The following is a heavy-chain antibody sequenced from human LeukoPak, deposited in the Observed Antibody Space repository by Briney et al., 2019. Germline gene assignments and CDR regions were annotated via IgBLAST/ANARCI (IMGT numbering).Heavy chain of an antibody. J-gene: IGHJ4*02. V-gene: IGHV3-15*01. CDR1: GFTFSNAW. Sequence: PGGSLRLSCAASGFTFSNAWMSWVRQAPGKGLEWVGRIKSKTDGGTTDYAAPVKGRFTTSRDDSKNTLYLQMNSLKTEDTAVYYCTTEAIFGVVISSFDYWGQGTLVTVSS. CDR3: TTEAIFGVVISSFDY. D-gene: IGHD3-3*01. CDR2: IKSKTDGGTT.